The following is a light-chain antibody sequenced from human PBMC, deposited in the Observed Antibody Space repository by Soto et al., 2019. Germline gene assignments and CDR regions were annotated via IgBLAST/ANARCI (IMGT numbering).Light chain of an antibody. CDR1: QSISSW. Sequence: DIQMTQSPSTLSASVGDRVTITCRASQSISSWLAWYQQKPGKAPKVLIYKASSLESGVPSRFSGSGSGTEFTLTISSLQADDFATYYFQQYYTYSRTFGQGTKVEIK. V-gene: IGKV1-5*03. CDR3: QQYYTYSRT. CDR2: KAS. J-gene: IGKJ1*01.